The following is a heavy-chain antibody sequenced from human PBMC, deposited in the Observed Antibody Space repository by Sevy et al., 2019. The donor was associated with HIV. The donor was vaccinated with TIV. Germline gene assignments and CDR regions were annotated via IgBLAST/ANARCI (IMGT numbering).Heavy chain of an antibody. CDR1: GFTFSSYA. D-gene: IGHD6-13*01. V-gene: IGHV3-23*01. CDR3: ANGADTDSSFDY. Sequence: GGSLRLSCAASGFTFSSYAMSWVRQAPGKGLEWVSAISGSGGSTYYAGSVKGRFTISRDNSKNTLYLQMNGLRAEDTAVYYGANGADTDSSFDYWGQGTLVTVSS. CDR2: ISGSGGST. J-gene: IGHJ4*02.